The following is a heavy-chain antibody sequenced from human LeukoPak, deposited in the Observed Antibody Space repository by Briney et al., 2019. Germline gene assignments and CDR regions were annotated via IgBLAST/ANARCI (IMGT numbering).Heavy chain of an antibody. CDR2: IYYSGIT. V-gene: IGHV4-61*01. J-gene: IGHJ5*02. Sequence: SETLSLTCTVSGGSISSDTYFWSWIRQPPGKGLEWIGYIYYSGITDYNSSLKSRVTISVDTSKNQFSLKLSSVTAADTAVYYCARDRGYSSGRGWFDPWGQGTLVTVSS. CDR3: ARDRGYSSGRGWFDP. CDR1: GGSISSDTYF. D-gene: IGHD6-19*01.